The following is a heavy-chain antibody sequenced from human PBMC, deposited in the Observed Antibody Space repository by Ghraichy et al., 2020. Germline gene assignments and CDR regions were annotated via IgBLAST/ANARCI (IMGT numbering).Heavy chain of an antibody. D-gene: IGHD5/OR15-5a*01. Sequence: SETLSLTCTVSGDSSRSYYWIWIRPPPGKGLDWIGNIYDIVYTHYNSSLKGRVTISMDMSKNQFSLNLNSVTTADTAVYYCARGGYSVLWAWGQGTLVTVSS. J-gene: IGHJ5*02. CDR3: ARGGYSVLWA. V-gene: IGHV4-59*01. CDR1: GDSSRSYY. CDR2: IYDIVYT.